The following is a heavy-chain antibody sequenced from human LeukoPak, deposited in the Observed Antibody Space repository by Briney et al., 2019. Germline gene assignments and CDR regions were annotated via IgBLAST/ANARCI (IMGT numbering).Heavy chain of an antibody. J-gene: IGHJ5*02. CDR3: ARRVSGDYGHWFDP. Sequence: SETLSLTCTVSGGSVSSGNYYWTWIRQPPGKGLEWIGYTSYSGSTNYNPSLKSRVTISVYTSKNQFSLKLSSVTAADTAMYYCARRVSGDYGHWFDPWGQGTLVTVSS. V-gene: IGHV4-61*01. CDR1: GGSVSSGNYY. CDR2: TSYSGST. D-gene: IGHD4-17*01.